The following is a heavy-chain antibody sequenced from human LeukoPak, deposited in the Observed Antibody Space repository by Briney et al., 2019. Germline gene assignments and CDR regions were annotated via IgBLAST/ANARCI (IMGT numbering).Heavy chain of an antibody. D-gene: IGHD3-10*01. CDR3: AKERSTDRAWFGELLE. CDR1: GCTFSSYA. CDR2: ISGSGDNT. J-gene: IGHJ4*02. Sequence: GGSLRLSCAASGCTFSSYAMSWVRQAPGKGLEWVSGISGSGDNTYYADSVKGRFTISRDNSKFTLYLQMNSLRAEDTAQYYCAKERSTDRAWFGELLEWGQGNMVTVSS. V-gene: IGHV3-23*01.